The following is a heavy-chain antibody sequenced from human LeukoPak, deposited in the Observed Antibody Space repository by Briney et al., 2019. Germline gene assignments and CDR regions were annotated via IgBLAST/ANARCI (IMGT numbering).Heavy chain of an antibody. CDR2: ISSSSSYI. V-gene: IGHV3-21*01. CDR3: ARVRGGYSYGIDY. J-gene: IGHJ4*02. CDR1: GFTFSSYS. D-gene: IGHD5-18*01. Sequence: GGSLRLSCAASGFTFSSYSMNWVRQAPGKGLEWVSSISSSSSYIYYADSVKGRFTISRDNAKNSLYLQMNSLRVEDTAVYYCARVRGGYSYGIDYWGQGTLVTVSS.